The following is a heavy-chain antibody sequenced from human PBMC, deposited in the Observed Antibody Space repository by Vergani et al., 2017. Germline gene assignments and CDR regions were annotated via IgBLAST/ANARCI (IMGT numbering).Heavy chain of an antibody. D-gene: IGHD6-6*01. V-gene: IGHV3-9*02. Sequence: EVQLEESGGGLVLPGRSLRLSCVASGFTSAGYAMHWVRQAPGKGLEWVSGISWNSNSIGYADSVKGRFTISRDNAKNSLYLQMNSLRAEDTALYYCAKDLGTSYGGGWSDPWGQGTLVTVSS. J-gene: IGHJ5*02. CDR2: ISWNSNSI. CDR3: AKDLGTSYGGGWSDP. CDR1: GFTSAGYA.